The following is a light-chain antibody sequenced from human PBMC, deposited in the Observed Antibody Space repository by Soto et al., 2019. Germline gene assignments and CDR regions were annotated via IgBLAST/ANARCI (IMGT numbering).Light chain of an antibody. CDR2: GTS. CDR1: QSVSIH. V-gene: IGKV3-15*01. Sequence: ETVMTQSPGTLSVSLGERATLSCRASQSVSIHLAWYQQKPGQAPRLLIYGTSTRATGIPARFSGSGSGTEFTLTISSLQSEDFAVYYCQQYSNWPPITFGQGTRLEIK. J-gene: IGKJ5*01. CDR3: QQYSNWPPIT.